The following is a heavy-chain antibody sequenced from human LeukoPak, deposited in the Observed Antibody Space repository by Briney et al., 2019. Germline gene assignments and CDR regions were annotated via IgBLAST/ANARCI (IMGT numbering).Heavy chain of an antibody. Sequence: SETLSLTCTVSGGSISSSSYYWGWIRQPPGKGLEWIGSIYYSGSTYYNPSLKSRVTISVDPSKNQFSLKLSSVTAADTAVYYCARLHYYDSSGYYYYYYGMDVWGQGTTVTVSS. CDR3: ARLHYYDSSGYYYYYYGMDV. V-gene: IGHV4-39*01. J-gene: IGHJ6*02. CDR2: IYYSGST. D-gene: IGHD3-22*01. CDR1: GGSISSSSYY.